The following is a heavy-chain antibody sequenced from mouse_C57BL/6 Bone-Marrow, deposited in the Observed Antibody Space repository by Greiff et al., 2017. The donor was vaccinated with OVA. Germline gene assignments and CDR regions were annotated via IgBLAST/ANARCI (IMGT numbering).Heavy chain of an antibody. CDR3: ASDYYGNAMDY. J-gene: IGHJ4*01. Sequence: EVQVVESGGDLVKPGGSLKLSCAASGFTFSSYGMSWVRQTPDKRLEWVATISSGGSYTYYPDSVKGRFTISRDNAKNTLYLQMSSLKSEDTAMYYCASDYYGNAMDYWGQGTSVTVSS. CDR1: GFTFSSYG. D-gene: IGHD1-1*01. CDR2: ISSGGSYT. V-gene: IGHV5-6*01.